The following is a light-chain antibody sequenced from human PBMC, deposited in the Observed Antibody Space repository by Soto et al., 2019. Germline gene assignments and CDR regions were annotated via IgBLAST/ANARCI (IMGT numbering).Light chain of an antibody. CDR2: YVS. CDR1: QSFNSW. CDR3: QQYNSYPLT. V-gene: IGKV1-5*01. J-gene: IGKJ4*01. Sequence: DIPMTQSPSTLSASVGDRVTITCRTSQSFNSWVAWYQQKPGEAPKLLIYYVSSLESGVPSRFSGSGSGTEFTLTISSLQPDDFATYYCQQYNSYPLTFGGGTRVEI.